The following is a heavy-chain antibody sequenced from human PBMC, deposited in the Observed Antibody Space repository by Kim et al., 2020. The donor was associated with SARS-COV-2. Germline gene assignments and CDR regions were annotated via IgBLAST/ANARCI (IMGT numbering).Heavy chain of an antibody. CDR1: GFTFSWYR. CDR3: AKDSPRYGLDV. J-gene: IGHJ6*02. Sequence: GGSLRLSCAASGFTFSWYRMSWVRQAPGKGLEWVANINEDGRAKYYVDSVKGRFTISRDNAKKSLSLQMNSLRAEDTAVYYCAKDSPRYGLDVWGQGTTVTVSS. CDR2: INEDGRAK. V-gene: IGHV3-7*01.